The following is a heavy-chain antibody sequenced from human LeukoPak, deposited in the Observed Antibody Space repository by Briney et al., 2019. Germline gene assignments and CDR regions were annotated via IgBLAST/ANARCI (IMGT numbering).Heavy chain of an antibody. CDR3: ARTPPAAIFGVVTAYYFDY. V-gene: IGHV1-69*13. J-gene: IGHJ4*02. CDR2: IIPIFGTA. D-gene: IGHD3-3*01. Sequence: SVKVSCKASGGTFSSYAISWVRQAPGQGREWMGGIIPIFGTANYAQKFQGRVTITADESTSTAYMELSSLRSEDTAVYYCARTPPAAIFGVVTAYYFDYWGQGTLVTVSS. CDR1: GGTFSSYA.